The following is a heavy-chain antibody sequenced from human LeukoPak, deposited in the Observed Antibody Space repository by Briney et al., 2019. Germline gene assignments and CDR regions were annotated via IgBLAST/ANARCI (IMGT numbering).Heavy chain of an antibody. Sequence: ASVKVSCKASGGTFSSYAISWVRQAPGQGLEWMGRIIPILGIANYAQKFQGRVTITADKSTSTAYMELSSLRSEDTAVYYCARDLGDFWSGSVPWGQGTLATVSS. J-gene: IGHJ5*02. V-gene: IGHV1-69*04. CDR1: GGTFSSYA. CDR2: IIPILGIA. CDR3: ARDLGDFWSGSVP. D-gene: IGHD3-3*01.